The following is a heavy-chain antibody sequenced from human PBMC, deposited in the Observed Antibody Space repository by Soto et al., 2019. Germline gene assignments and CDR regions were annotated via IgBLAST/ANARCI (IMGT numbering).Heavy chain of an antibody. CDR3: ARSRDGFGGYFDY. CDR1: GGSFSGYY. V-gene: IGHV4-34*01. D-gene: IGHD1-26*01. CDR2: INHSGST. J-gene: IGHJ4*02. Sequence: QVQLQQWGAGLLKPSETLSLTCAVYGGSFSGYYWSWIRQPPGKGLEWIGEINHSGSTNYNPSLKRRVTISVDTSKNQFSLKLSSVTAADTAVYYCARSRDGFGGYFDYWGQGTLVTVSS.